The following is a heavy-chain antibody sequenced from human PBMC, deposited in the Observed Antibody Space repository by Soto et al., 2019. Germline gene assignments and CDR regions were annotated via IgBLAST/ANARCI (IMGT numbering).Heavy chain of an antibody. D-gene: IGHD3-9*01. J-gene: IGHJ4*02. CDR3: ARGGHGRYFDGHFDE. V-gene: IGHV4-59*01. CDR2: IYYSGST. Sequence: SETLSLTCTVSGGSISSYYWSWIRQPPGKGLEWIGYIYYSGSTNYNPSLKSRVTISVDTSKNQFSLKLSSVTAADTAVYYCARGGHGRYFDGHFDERGKGTLVTVAS. CDR1: GGSISSYY.